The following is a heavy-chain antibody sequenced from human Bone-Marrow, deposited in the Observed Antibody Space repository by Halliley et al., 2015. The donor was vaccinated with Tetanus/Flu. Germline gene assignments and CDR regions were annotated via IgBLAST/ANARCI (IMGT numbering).Heavy chain of an antibody. Sequence: TLSLTCTVSGGSISSYYWTWIRQPPGKGLEWVGHIYYSGSTEYNPSLKSRVAISIDRSKQQFSLQVRSVTAADTAVYYCARRQTGNSLFNWFDPWGQGTLVTVSS. CDR3: ARRQTGNSLFNWFDP. CDR1: GGSISSYY. D-gene: IGHD1-7*01. J-gene: IGHJ5*02. CDR2: IYYSGST. V-gene: IGHV4-59*01.